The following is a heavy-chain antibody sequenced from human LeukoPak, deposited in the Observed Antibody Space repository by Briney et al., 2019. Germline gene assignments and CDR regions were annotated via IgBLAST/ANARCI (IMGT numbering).Heavy chain of an antibody. V-gene: IGHV3-49*04. Sequence: GGSLRLSCTASGFAFGNYAMSWVRQAPGKGLEWVGFISSKAYGWTTEYAASVKGRFTISRDDSKSIAYLQMNSLKTEDTAVYYCTRDWALRYCSGGTCYPGDYWGQGTLVTVSS. CDR3: TRDWALRYCSGGTCYPGDY. CDR2: ISSKAYGWTT. J-gene: IGHJ4*02. D-gene: IGHD2-15*01. CDR1: GFAFGNYA.